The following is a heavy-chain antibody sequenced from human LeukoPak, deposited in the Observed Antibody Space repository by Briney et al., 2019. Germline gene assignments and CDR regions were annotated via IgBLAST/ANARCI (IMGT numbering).Heavy chain of an antibody. CDR1: GYGFTSYA. V-gene: IGHV1-3*04. CDR3: VAAGPDYYFSYGMDV. J-gene: IGHJ6*02. CDR2: INNGNGKT. D-gene: IGHD6-13*01. Sequence: ASVKVSCKASGYGFTSYAIYWVRQAPGQRLEWMGWINNGNGKTKYSQKFQARVTITRDTSARTAYMELSSLTSEDTAVYYCVAAGPDYYFSYGMDVWGQGTTVSVSS.